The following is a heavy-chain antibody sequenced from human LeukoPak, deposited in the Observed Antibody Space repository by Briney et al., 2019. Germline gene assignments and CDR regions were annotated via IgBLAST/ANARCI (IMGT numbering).Heavy chain of an antibody. CDR3: ASRIATAGSVDY. Sequence: PGGSLRLSCVASGFTVSSNYMSWVRQAPGKGLEWVSVIYSSGSTYYADSVKGRFTISRDNSKNTLHLQMNTLRAEDTAVYYCASRIATAGSVDYWGQGTLVTVSS. D-gene: IGHD6-13*01. V-gene: IGHV3-53*01. CDR1: GFTVSSNY. J-gene: IGHJ4*02. CDR2: IYSSGST.